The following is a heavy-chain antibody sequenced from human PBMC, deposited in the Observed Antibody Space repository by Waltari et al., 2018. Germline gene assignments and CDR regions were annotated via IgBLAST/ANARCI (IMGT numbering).Heavy chain of an antibody. CDR1: GYNFTSFD. V-gene: IGHV1-8*01. CDR3: AKIPNYDMVPGPEGPNYYYYGMDV. J-gene: IGHJ6*02. Sequence: QEHLVQSGAEVRKPGASVTVSCKTSGYNFTSFDINWVRQAPGQGLEWVGWLNPDSGGFGQAKRFQGRVTMTSDKSMRSVYMQLTTLTSEDTAVYYCAKIPNYDMVPGPEGPNYYYYGMDVWGQGTAVIVSS. CDR2: LNPDSGGF. D-gene: IGHD3-9*01.